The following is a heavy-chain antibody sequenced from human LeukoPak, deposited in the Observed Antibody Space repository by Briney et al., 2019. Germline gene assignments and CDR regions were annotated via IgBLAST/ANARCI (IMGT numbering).Heavy chain of an antibody. D-gene: IGHD1-14*01. CDR1: GYTFTSYD. Sequence: ASVKVSCKASGYTFTSYDINWVRLATGQGPEWMGWMNPNSGNTGYAQKFQGRVSITRNNSISTAYMELSSLRSEDTAVYYCARVRIRGYNWFDPWGQGTPVTVSS. CDR2: MNPNSGNT. V-gene: IGHV1-8*03. CDR3: ARVRIRGYNWFDP. J-gene: IGHJ5*02.